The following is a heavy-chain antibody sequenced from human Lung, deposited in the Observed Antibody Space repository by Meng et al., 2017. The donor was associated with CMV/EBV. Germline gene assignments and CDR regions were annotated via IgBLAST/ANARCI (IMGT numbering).Heavy chain of an antibody. Sequence: GGSLRLXCAASGFTFSSYAMRWVRQAPGKGLEWVSAISGSGGSTYYADSVKGRFTISRDNSKNTLYLQMNSLRAEDTAVYYCAKSYYDSSGYYYNWGQGTLVTVSS. V-gene: IGHV3-23*01. CDR3: AKSYYDSSGYYYN. CDR1: GFTFSSYA. J-gene: IGHJ4*02. D-gene: IGHD3-22*01. CDR2: ISGSGGST.